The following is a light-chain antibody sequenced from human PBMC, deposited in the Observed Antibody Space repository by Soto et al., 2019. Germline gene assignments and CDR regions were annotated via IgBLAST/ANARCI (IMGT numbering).Light chain of an antibody. V-gene: IGKV1-27*01. Sequence: DILMTQSPSSLYAFFGDRVTITCRASQDIGNFLAWYQQKPGKVPKLLIYAASTLQSGVPSRFIGSGSGTDFTFTISRMKPEDIATYYCQQYENIPTFCQGTRLEIK. J-gene: IGKJ5*01. CDR1: QDIGNF. CDR3: QQYENIPT. CDR2: AAS.